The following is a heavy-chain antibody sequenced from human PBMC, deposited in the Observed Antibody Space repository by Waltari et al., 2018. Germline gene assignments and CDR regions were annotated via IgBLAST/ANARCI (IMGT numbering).Heavy chain of an antibody. CDR1: GFTFSSYA. Sequence: EVQLLESGGGLVQPGGSLRLSCAASGFTFSSYAMSWVRQAPGKGLEWVSAISGSGGSTYYADSVKGRFTISRDNSKNTLYLQMNSLRAEDTAVYYCAKNGLPPSYYYYGMDVWGQGTTVTVSS. D-gene: IGHD4-17*01. CDR3: AKNGLPPSYYYYGMDV. V-gene: IGHV3-23*01. CDR2: ISGSGGST. J-gene: IGHJ6*02.